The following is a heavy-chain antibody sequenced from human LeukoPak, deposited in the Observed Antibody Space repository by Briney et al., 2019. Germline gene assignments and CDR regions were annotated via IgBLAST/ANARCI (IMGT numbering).Heavy chain of an antibody. J-gene: IGHJ4*02. Sequence: ASVKVSCKASGYTFTGYYMHWVRQPPGQGLEWMGWINPNSGGTNYAQKFQGRVTMTRDTSISTAYMELSRLRSDDTAVYYCARDQGYSSGWLGGNYFDYWGQGTLVTVSS. CDR1: GYTFTGYY. CDR3: ARDQGYSSGWLGGNYFDY. V-gene: IGHV1-2*02. D-gene: IGHD6-19*01. CDR2: INPNSGGT.